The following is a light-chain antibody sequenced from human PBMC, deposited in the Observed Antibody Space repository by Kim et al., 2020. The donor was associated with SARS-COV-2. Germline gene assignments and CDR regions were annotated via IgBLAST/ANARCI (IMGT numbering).Light chain of an antibody. V-gene: IGKV3-15*01. CDR2: GAT. CDR3: QQYHDWPPIA. J-gene: IGKJ5*01. CDR1: QRVGSS. Sequence: EIVMTQSPDIVSVSPGERVTLSCRASQRVGSSLAWYQQKPGQAPRLLIYGATTRATGISFRFSGSGSGTDFTLTVSRLQSEDFAGYFCQQYHDWPPIAFGQGTRLEI.